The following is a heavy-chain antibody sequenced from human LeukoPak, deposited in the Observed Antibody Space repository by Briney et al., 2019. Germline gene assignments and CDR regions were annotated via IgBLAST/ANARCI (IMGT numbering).Heavy chain of an antibody. V-gene: IGHV1-2*02. J-gene: IGHJ5*02. CDR1: GYTFTGYY. CDR2: INPNSGGT. Sequence: ASVKVSRKASGYTFTGYYMHWVRQAPGQGLEWMGWINPNSGGTNYAQKFQGRVTMTRDTSISTAYMELSRLRSDDTAVYYCARDYYDSSGYNWFDPWGQGTLVTVSS. D-gene: IGHD3-22*01. CDR3: ARDYYDSSGYNWFDP.